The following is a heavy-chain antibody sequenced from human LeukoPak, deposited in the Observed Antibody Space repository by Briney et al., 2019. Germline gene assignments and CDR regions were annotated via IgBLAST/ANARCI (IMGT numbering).Heavy chain of an antibody. J-gene: IGHJ4*02. D-gene: IGHD6-19*01. V-gene: IGHV4-61*01. CDR2: IYYSGST. CDR3: ARVRGQWLVLD. Sequence: SETPSLTCTVSGGSVSSGSYYWSWIRQPPGKGLEWIGYIYYSGSTNYNPSLKSRVAISVDTSKNQFSLKLSSVTAADTAVYYRARVRGQWLVLDWGQGTLVTVSS. CDR1: GGSVSSGSYY.